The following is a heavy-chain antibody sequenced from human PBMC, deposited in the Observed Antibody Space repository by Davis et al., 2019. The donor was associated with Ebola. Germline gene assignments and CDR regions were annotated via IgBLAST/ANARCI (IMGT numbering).Heavy chain of an antibody. CDR1: GGSFSGYY. V-gene: IGHV4-34*01. D-gene: IGHD5-24*01. Sequence: PGGSLRLSCAVYGGSFSGYYWSWIRQPPGKGLEWIGEINHSGSTNYNPSLKSRVTISVDTSKNQFSLKLSSVTAADTAVYYCARGQRWLRNWFDPWGQGTLVTVSS. J-gene: IGHJ5*02. CDR2: INHSGST. CDR3: ARGQRWLRNWFDP.